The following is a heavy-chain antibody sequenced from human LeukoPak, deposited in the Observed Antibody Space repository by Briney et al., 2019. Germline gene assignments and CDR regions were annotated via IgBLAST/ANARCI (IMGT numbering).Heavy chain of an antibody. CDR3: ARDRGNDYNSYFFDY. V-gene: IGHV3-48*04. Sequence: PGGSLRLSCIASGFTFSNFGMHWVRQAPGKGLEWVSYISSSGSTIYYADSVKGRFTISRDNAKNSLYLQMNSLRAEDTAVYYCARDRGNDYNSYFFDYWGQGILVTVSS. J-gene: IGHJ4*02. CDR2: ISSSGSTI. CDR1: GFTFSNFG. D-gene: IGHD5-24*01.